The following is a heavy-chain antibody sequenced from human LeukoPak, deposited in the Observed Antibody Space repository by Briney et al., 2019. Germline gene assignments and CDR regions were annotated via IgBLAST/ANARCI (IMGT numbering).Heavy chain of an antibody. CDR3: AREGPRGNSQFDY. CDR1: GFTFSNYG. D-gene: IGHD2/OR15-2a*01. J-gene: IGHJ4*02. Sequence: GGSLRLSCAASGFTFSNYGMHWIRQAPGKGLEWVALIWYDGSNKYYTDSVKGRLTISRDNSKDTLFLQMNSLRAEDTAVYYCAREGPRGNSQFDYWGQGTLVTVSS. V-gene: IGHV3-33*01. CDR2: IWYDGSNK.